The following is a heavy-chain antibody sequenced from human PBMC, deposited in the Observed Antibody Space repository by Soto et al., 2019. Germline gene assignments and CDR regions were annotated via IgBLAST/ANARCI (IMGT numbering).Heavy chain of an antibody. Sequence: SETLSLTCAVYGGSFSGYYWSWIRQPPGKGLEWIGEINHSGSTNYNPSLKSRVTISVDTSKNQFSLKLSSVTAADTAVYYCARGLGSSFGYNWFDPWGQGTLVTVSS. J-gene: IGHJ5*02. CDR2: INHSGST. D-gene: IGHD6-13*01. V-gene: IGHV4-34*01. CDR1: GGSFSGYY. CDR3: ARGLGSSFGYNWFDP.